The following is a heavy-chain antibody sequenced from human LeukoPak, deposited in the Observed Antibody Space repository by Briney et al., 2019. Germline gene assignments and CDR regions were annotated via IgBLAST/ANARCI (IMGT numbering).Heavy chain of an antibody. CDR1: GFTFSSYA. CDR2: ISGSGGST. D-gene: IGHD3-10*01. J-gene: IGHJ4*02. Sequence: GGSLRLSCAASGFTFSSYAMSWVRQAPGKGLEWVSAISGSGGSTYYADSVKGRFTISRDNSRNTLYLQMNSLRAEDTAVYYCAKDHTVRGVSDYWGQGTLVTVSS. CDR3: AKDHTVRGVSDY. V-gene: IGHV3-23*01.